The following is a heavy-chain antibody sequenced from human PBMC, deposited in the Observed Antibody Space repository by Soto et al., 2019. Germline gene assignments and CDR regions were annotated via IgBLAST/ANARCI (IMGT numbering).Heavy chain of an antibody. CDR2: ISYDGSNK. J-gene: IGHJ4*02. CDR3: AKGADSSGYYNFDY. Sequence: GGSLRLSCAASGFTFSSYGMHWVRQAPGKGLEWVAVISYDGSNKYYADSVKGRFTISRDNSKNTLYLQMNSLRAEDTAVYYCAKGADSSGYYNFDYWGPGTLVTVSS. V-gene: IGHV3-30*18. CDR1: GFTFSSYG. D-gene: IGHD3-22*01.